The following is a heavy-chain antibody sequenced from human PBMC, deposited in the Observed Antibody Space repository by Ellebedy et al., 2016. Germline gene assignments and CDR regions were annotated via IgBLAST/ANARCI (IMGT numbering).Heavy chain of an antibody. J-gene: IGHJ4*02. CDR1: GFTFSSYW. Sequence: GESLKISCVASGFTFSSYWIHWVRQAPGKGLEWVADIKPDGSVTYYVDYVRGRLTISRDNARSSVYLQLNSLRVEDTAVYHCARDLTASGTLDYWGRGTLATVSS. CDR2: IKPDGSVT. V-gene: IGHV3-7*03. CDR3: ARDLTASGTLDY. D-gene: IGHD3-9*01.